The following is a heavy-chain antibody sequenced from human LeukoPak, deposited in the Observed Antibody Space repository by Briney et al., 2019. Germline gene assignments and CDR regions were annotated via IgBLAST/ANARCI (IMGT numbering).Heavy chain of an antibody. J-gene: IGHJ6*03. CDR2: ISGSGGST. CDR1: GFTFSNYG. CDR3: AKVVVYYDLYFYHYMDV. V-gene: IGHV3-23*01. D-gene: IGHD3-22*01. Sequence: GGTLRLSCAASGFTFSNYGMSWVRQAPGKGLEWVSGISGSGGSTYYAESVKGRFTISRDNSNNTVYLQMNSLRTEDTAVYYCAKVVVYYDLYFYHYMDVWGTGTTVTVSS.